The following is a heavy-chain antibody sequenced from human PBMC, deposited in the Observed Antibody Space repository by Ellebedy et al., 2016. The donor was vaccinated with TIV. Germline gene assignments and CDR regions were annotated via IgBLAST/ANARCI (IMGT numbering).Heavy chain of an antibody. J-gene: IGHJ6*02. CDR3: AKDISHIRYFDWSYGMDV. D-gene: IGHD3-9*01. V-gene: IGHV1-69*13. CDR1: GGTFSSYA. Sequence: SVKVSCXASGGTFSSYAISWVRQAPGQGLEWMGGIIPIFGTANYAQKFQGRVTITADESTSTAYMELSSLRAEDTALYYCAKDISHIRYFDWSYGMDVWGQGTTVTVSS. CDR2: IIPIFGTA.